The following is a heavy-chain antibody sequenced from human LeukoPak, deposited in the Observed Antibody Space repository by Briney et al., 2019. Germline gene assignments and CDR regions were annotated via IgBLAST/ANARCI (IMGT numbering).Heavy chain of an antibody. CDR3: AKDPSHDYGTPRDAFDI. V-gene: IGHV3-23*01. J-gene: IGHJ3*02. D-gene: IGHD4-17*01. CDR2: ISGSGGST. CDR1: GFTFSNAW. Sequence: PGGSLRLSCATSGFTFSNAWMSWVRQAPGKGLEWVSAISGSGGSTYYADSVKGRFTISRDNSKNTLYLQMNSLRAEDTAVYYCAKDPSHDYGTPRDAFDIWGQGTMVTVSS.